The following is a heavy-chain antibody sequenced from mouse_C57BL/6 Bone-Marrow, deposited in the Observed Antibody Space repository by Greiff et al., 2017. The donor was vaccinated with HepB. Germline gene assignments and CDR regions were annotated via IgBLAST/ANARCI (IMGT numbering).Heavy chain of an antibody. CDR1: GYSITSGYD. Sequence: EVKVVESGPGMVKPSQSLSLTCTVTGYSITSGYDWHWIRHFPGNKLEWMGYISYSGSTNYNPSLKSRISITHDTSKNHFFLKLNSVTTEDTATYYCARGEVYYDYAFAYWGQGTLVTVSA. CDR2: ISYSGST. CDR3: ARGEVYYDYAFAY. J-gene: IGHJ3*01. D-gene: IGHD2-4*01. V-gene: IGHV3-1*01.